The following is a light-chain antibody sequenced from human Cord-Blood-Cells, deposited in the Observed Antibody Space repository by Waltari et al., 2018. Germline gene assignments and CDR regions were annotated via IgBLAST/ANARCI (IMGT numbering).Light chain of an antibody. J-gene: IGLJ3*02. CDR1: SSAVGGYNY. V-gene: IGLV2-8*01. CDR3: SSYAGSNKV. Sequence: QSALTQPPSAFGSPGQSLPLSCTGPSSAVGGYNYLSWYQQHPAKAPKLMIYEVSKRPSVVPDRFSGSKSGNTASLTVSGLQAEDEADYYCSSYAGSNKVFGGGTKLTVL. CDR2: EVS.